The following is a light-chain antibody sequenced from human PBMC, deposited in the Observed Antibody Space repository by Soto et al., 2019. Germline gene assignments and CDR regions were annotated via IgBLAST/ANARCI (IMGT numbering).Light chain of an antibody. V-gene: IGKV1-39*01. CDR3: QQTYSTPNT. Sequence: DIQMTQSPSSLSASVGDRVTITCRASQSISSYLNWYQQKPGKAPKLLIYGASSLQSGVPSRFSGSGSGTDYTLTISSLQPEDFTPYYCQQTYSTPNTFGGGTKVEIK. CDR1: QSISSY. CDR2: GAS. J-gene: IGKJ4*01.